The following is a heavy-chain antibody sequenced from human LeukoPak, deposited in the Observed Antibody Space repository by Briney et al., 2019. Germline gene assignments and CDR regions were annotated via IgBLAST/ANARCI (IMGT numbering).Heavy chain of an antibody. CDR2: ISYDGSNK. CDR1: GFTFSSYG. J-gene: IGHJ4*02. D-gene: IGHD3-22*01. CDR3: ASLKEWLLLGGFDY. Sequence: GGSLRLSCAASGFTFSSYGMHWVRQAPGKGLEWVAVISYDGSNKYYADSVKGRFTISRDNSKDILYLQMNGLRLEDTAIYYCASLKEWLLLGGFDYWGQGALVTVSS. V-gene: IGHV3-30*03.